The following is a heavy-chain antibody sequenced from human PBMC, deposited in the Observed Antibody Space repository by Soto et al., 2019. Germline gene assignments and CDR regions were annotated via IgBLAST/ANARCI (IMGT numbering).Heavy chain of an antibody. CDR1: GGSISAFY. CDR3: ARSPSTSTMGFFDI. Sequence: KTSETLSLTCSVPGGSISAFYWNWIRQPAGKEPEWIGRIYASGHTNYNPSLESRVTMSIDTSKHQFSLKLNSVSAADTAVYYCARSPSTSTMGFFDIWGQGTMVTVSS. J-gene: IGHJ3*02. V-gene: IGHV4-4*07. D-gene: IGHD3-10*01. CDR2: IYASGHT.